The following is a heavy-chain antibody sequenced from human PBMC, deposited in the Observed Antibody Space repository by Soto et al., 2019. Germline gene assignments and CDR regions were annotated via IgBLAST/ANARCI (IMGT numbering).Heavy chain of an antibody. CDR3: ARTSIFGVVLNAFDI. CDR1: GGSFSGGGYY. Sequence: SETMSLTCTVSGGSFSGGGYYWSWIRQHPGKGLEWMGYISYSGSTKYKPSLQSRITISVDTSENQFSLRLTSVTAAYTAIYFCARTSIFGVVLNAFDIWGQGTLVTVSS. J-gene: IGHJ3*02. D-gene: IGHD3-3*01. CDR2: ISYSGST. V-gene: IGHV4-31*03.